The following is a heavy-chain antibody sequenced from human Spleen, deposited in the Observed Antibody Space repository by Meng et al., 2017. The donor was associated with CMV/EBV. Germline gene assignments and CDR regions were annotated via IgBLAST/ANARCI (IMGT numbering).Heavy chain of an antibody. Sequence: GSLRLSCAVYGGSFSGYYWTWIRQPPGKRLEWIGTINDSGTTNYNPSLKSRITMSVDTSKNQFSLKLNSVTAADTAVYYCAKGEVSEPSLGVDYYYYGMDVWGQGTTVTVSS. CDR1: GGSFSGYY. V-gene: IGHV4-34*01. CDR3: AKGEVSEPSLGVDYYYYGMDV. J-gene: IGHJ6*02. CDR2: INDSGTT. D-gene: IGHD3-16*01.